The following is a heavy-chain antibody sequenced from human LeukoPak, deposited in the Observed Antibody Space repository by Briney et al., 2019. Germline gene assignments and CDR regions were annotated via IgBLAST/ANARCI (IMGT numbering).Heavy chain of an antibody. CDR2: INHSGST. CDR3: ARDRPPKVDTAIEGGEGYYYYMDV. CDR1: GGSFSGYY. J-gene: IGHJ6*03. Sequence: NPSETLSLTCAVYGGSFSGYYWSWIRQPPGKRLEWIGEINHSGSTNYNPSLKSRVTISVDTSKNQFSLKLSSVTAADTAVYYCARDRPPKVDTAIEGGEGYYYYMDVWGKGTTVTVSS. D-gene: IGHD5-18*01. V-gene: IGHV4-34*01.